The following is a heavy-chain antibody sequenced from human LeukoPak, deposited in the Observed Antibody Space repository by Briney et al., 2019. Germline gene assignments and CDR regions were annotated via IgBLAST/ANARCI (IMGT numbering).Heavy chain of an antibody. Sequence: GASVKVSCKASGGTFSSYAISWVRQAPGQGLEWMGWINPNSGGTNYAQKFRGRVTMTSDTSISTAYMELSRLSSDDTAVYYCASISSSYYYFDYWGQGTLVTVSS. D-gene: IGHD6-13*01. J-gene: IGHJ4*02. V-gene: IGHV1-2*02. CDR3: ASISSSYYYFDY. CDR2: INPNSGGT. CDR1: GGTFSSYA.